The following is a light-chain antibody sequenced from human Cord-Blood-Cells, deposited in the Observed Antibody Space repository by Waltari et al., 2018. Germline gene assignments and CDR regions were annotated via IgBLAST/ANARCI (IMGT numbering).Light chain of an antibody. CDR3: QQYGSSPPYT. Sequence: EVMFTQLPGPLSRSPGERPNLSCRASQSVSSSYLAWYQQKPGQAPRLLIYGASSRAAGIPDRFSGSGSVTDFTLTISRLEPEDFAVYYCQQYGSSPPYTFGQGTKLEIK. CDR2: GAS. CDR1: QSVSSSY. J-gene: IGKJ2*01. V-gene: IGKV3-20*01.